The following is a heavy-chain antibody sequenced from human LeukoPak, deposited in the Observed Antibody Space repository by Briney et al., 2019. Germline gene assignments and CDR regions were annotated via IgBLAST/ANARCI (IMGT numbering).Heavy chain of an antibody. Sequence: PGGSLRLSCAASGFTFSSYWMNWVRQAPGKWLEWVANINQDGSAKYYVDSVEGRFTISRDNAKNSLYLQMDSLRAEDTAVYYCALGGRTGNNWFDPWGQGTLVIVSS. D-gene: IGHD1-1*01. CDR3: ALGGRTGNNWFDP. V-gene: IGHV3-7*01. CDR2: INQDGSAK. J-gene: IGHJ5*02. CDR1: GFTFSSYW.